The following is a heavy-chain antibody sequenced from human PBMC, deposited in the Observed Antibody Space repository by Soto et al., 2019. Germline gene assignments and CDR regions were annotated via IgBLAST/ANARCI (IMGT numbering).Heavy chain of an antibody. D-gene: IGHD6-25*01. J-gene: IGHJ4*02. CDR1: GGSISSSSYY. Sequence: QLHLQESGPGLVKPSETLSLTCTVSGGSISSSSYYWGWIRQPPGKGLEWIGSIYYSGSTYYNPSLKSRVTISVDTSKNQFSLKLSSVTAADTAVYYCATAPRGTATFDYWGQGTLVTVSS. CDR3: ATAPRGTATFDY. CDR2: IYYSGST. V-gene: IGHV4-39*01.